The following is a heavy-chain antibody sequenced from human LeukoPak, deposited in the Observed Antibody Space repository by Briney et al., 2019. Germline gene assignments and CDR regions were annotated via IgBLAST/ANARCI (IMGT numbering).Heavy chain of an antibody. CDR2: ISGSGGST. V-gene: IGHV3-23*01. D-gene: IGHD6-13*01. J-gene: IGHJ4*02. CDR1: GFTFSSYA. CDR3: ARFGSPYSSSWYYADY. Sequence: GGSLRLSCAASGFTFSSYAMSWVRQAPGKGLEWVSAISGSGGSTYYADSVKGRFTISRDNSKNTLYLQMNSLRAEDTAVYYCARFGSPYSSSWYYADYWGQGTLVTVSS.